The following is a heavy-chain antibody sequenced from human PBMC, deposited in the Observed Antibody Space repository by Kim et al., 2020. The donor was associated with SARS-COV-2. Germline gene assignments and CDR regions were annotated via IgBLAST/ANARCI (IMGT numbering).Heavy chain of an antibody. D-gene: IGHD6-13*01. CDR3: AREYSNSRVDY. V-gene: IGHV6-1*01. CDR2: N. J-gene: IGHJ4*02. Sequence: NDYAVPVKKRITINPDTSKNQFSLQLNSVTPEDTAVYYCAREYSNSRVDYWGQGTLVTVSS.